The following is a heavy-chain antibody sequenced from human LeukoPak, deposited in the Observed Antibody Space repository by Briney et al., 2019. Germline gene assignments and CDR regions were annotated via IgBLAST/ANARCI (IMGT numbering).Heavy chain of an antibody. CDR1: GFTFDDYA. J-gene: IGHJ3*02. Sequence: GGSLRLSCAASGFTFDDYAMHWVRQAPGKGLEWVSGISWNSGSIGFADSVKGRFTISRDNAKNSLYLQMNSLRAEDMALYYCAKGTSIAARDAFDIWGQGTMVTVSS. D-gene: IGHD6-6*01. V-gene: IGHV3-9*03. CDR3: AKGTSIAARDAFDI. CDR2: ISWNSGSI.